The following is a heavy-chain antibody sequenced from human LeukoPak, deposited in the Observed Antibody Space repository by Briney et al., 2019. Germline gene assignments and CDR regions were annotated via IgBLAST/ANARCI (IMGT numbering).Heavy chain of an antibody. Sequence: GASVKVSCKVSGYTLTELSMHWVRQAPGKGLEWMGGFDPEDGETIYAQKFQGRVTMTEDTSTDTAYMELSSLRSEDTAVYYCATDLLGYGDSLLPRWGQGTLVTVSS. J-gene: IGHJ4*02. CDR3: ATDLLGYGDSLLPR. V-gene: IGHV1-24*01. CDR2: FDPEDGET. CDR1: GYTLTELS. D-gene: IGHD4-17*01.